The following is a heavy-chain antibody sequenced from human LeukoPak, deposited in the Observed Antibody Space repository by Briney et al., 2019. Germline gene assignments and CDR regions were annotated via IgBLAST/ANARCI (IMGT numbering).Heavy chain of an antibody. CDR2: IYYSGST. V-gene: IGHV4-39*07. J-gene: IGHJ4*02. D-gene: IGHD1-26*01. CDR3: ARRTGSYFF. Sequence: SETLSLTCTVSGGSISSSSYYWGWIRQPPGKGLEWIGSIYYSGSTYYNPSLKSRVTISVDTSKNQFSLKLSSVTAADTAVYYCARRTGSYFFWGQGTLVTVSS. CDR1: GGSISSSSYY.